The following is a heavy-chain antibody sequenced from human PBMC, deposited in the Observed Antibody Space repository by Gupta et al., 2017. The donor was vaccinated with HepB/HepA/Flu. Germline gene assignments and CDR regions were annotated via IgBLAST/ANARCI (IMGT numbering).Heavy chain of an antibody. J-gene: IGHJ4*02. CDR3: TRSSHPRHQVDS. Sequence: QVQLQESGPGLVKPSETLSLTCSVSGGSITSRSYYFDWIRQPPGKGLEWIGTIDYSGNTYYSPSLKSRVTISVDTAKNQVSLMMRSMSAADTAVFYCTRSSHPRHQVDSWGQGTLVTVSS. CDR1: GGSITSRSYY. V-gene: IGHV4-39*01. CDR2: IDYSGNT. D-gene: IGHD2-2*01.